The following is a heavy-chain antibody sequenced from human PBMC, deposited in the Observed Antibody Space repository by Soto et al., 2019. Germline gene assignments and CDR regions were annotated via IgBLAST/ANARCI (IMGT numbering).Heavy chain of an antibody. V-gene: IGHV3-64D*08. D-gene: IGHD3-3*01. CDR1: GFTFSNYA. CDR3: VKRVSTTFYGMDV. Sequence: GGSLRLSCSASGFTFSNYAMHWVRQAPGKGLEYVSAITDNGGYTYYADSVKGRFTISRDNSRNTLYLQMSSLRTADTAVYYCVKRVSTTFYGMDVWGQGTTVTVSS. CDR2: ITDNGGYT. J-gene: IGHJ6*02.